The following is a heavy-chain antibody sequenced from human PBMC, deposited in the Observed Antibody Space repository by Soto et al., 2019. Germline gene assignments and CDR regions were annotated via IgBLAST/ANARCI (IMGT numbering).Heavy chain of an antibody. CDR3: ARKMLVSDLVPAATLDP. J-gene: IGHJ5*02. CDR1: GGSISSGGYY. V-gene: IGHV4-31*03. CDR2: IYYSGST. D-gene: IGHD2-2*01. Sequence: QVQLQESGPGLVKPSQTLSLTCTVSGGSISSGGYYWSWIRQHPGKGLEWIGYIYYSGSTYYNPSLKRRVTISVDTSKNQFSLKLSSVTAADTAVYYCARKMLVSDLVPAATLDPWGQGTLVTVSS.